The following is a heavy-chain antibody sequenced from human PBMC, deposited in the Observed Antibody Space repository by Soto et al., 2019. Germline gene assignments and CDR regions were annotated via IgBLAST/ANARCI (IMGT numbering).Heavy chain of an antibody. CDR1: GGSISSYY. CDR3: ARGDCSSTSCYKVHYYYGMDV. V-gene: IGHV4-59*01. J-gene: IGHJ6*02. Sequence: PSETLSLTCTVSGGSISSYYWSWIRQPPGKGLEWIGYIYYSGSTNYNPSLKSRVTISVDTSKNQFSLKLSSVTAADTAVYYCARGDCSSTSCYKVHYYYGMDVWGQGTTVTVSS. D-gene: IGHD2-2*02. CDR2: IYYSGST.